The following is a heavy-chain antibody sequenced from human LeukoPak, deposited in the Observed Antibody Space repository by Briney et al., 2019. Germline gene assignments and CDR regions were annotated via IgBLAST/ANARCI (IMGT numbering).Heavy chain of an antibody. CDR1: GFTFSSYS. J-gene: IGHJ4*02. V-gene: IGHV3-23*01. D-gene: IGHD3/OR15-3a*01. Sequence: QTGGSLRLSCAASGFTFSSYSMNWVRQAPGKGLEWVSAISGSGGSTYYADSVKGRFTISRDNSKNTLYLQMNSLGAEDTAVYYCAKGRGRFWTDYWGQGTLVTVSS. CDR2: ISGSGGST. CDR3: AKGRGRFWTDY.